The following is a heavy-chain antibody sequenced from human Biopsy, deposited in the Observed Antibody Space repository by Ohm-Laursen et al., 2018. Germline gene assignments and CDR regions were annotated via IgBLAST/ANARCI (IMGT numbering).Heavy chain of an antibody. V-gene: IGHV4-59*01. J-gene: IGHJ5*01. Sequence: TLSLTCTVSGESMGTYYWSWIRQPPGKVMEWIASIYYSGTTHKNPSLKSRVAISADTSQGLLSLDLSSVTAADTAVYYCARVRGGFLEWFDYWGQGTLVTVSS. CDR1: GESMGTYY. CDR3: ARVRGGFLEWFDY. D-gene: IGHD3-3*01. CDR2: IYYSGTT.